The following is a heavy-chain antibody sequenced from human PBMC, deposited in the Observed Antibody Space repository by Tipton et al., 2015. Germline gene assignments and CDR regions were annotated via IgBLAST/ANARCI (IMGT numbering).Heavy chain of an antibody. D-gene: IGHD6-19*01. Sequence: QLVQSGGGLIQSGGSLRLSCAASGFTFSSYEMSWVRQAPGKGLEWVSYISSSGSTIYYADSVKGRFTISRDNAKNLLYLQMNSLRAEDTAVYYCAREGSGWYGADYWGQGTLVTVSS. J-gene: IGHJ4*02. CDR2: ISSSGSTI. CDR3: AREGSGWYGADY. CDR1: GFTFSSYE. V-gene: IGHV3-48*03.